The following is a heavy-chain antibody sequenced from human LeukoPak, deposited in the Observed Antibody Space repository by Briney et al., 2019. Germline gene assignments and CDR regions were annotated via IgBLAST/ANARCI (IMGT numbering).Heavy chain of an antibody. J-gene: IGHJ2*01. V-gene: IGHV4-4*07. Sequence: SETLSLTCAVSGGSISSYYWSWIRQPAGKGLEWIGRIYTSGSTNYNPSLKSRVTMSVDTSKNQFSLKLSSVTAADTAVYYCARDWGSGRYYDWYFDLWAVAPWSPSPQ. CDR3: ARDWGSGRYYDWYFDL. D-gene: IGHD1-26*01. CDR2: IYTSGST. CDR1: GGSISSYY.